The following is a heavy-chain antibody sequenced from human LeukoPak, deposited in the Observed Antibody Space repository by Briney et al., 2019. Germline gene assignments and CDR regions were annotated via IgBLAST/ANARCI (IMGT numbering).Heavy chain of an antibody. CDR1: GFTFSSYG. Sequence: GGSLRLSCAASGFTFSSYGMHWVRQAPGKGLEWVAFIRYDGSNKYYADSVKGRFTISRDNSKNTLYLQMNSLRAEDTAVYYCAKDRWFGVGYFDYWGQGTLVTVSS. CDR2: IRYDGSNK. D-gene: IGHD3-10*01. V-gene: IGHV3-30*02. CDR3: AKDRWFGVGYFDY. J-gene: IGHJ4*02.